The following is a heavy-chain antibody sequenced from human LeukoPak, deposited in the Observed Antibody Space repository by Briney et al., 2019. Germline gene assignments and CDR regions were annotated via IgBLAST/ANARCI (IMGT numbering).Heavy chain of an antibody. CDR1: GITVNSNY. J-gene: IGHJ5*01. Sequence: GGSLRLSCAASGITVNSNYMRWVRQAPGKGLEWVSVIYDDGNTYYADCVRGRFTISRDISKNTVSLQMDSLRAEDTAVYYCARMFGYCTSIGCFPGIVSKKFDSWGQGTVVTVSS. CDR3: ARMFGYCTSIGCFPGIVSKKFDS. CDR2: IYDDGNT. D-gene: IGHD2-2*03. V-gene: IGHV3-53*01.